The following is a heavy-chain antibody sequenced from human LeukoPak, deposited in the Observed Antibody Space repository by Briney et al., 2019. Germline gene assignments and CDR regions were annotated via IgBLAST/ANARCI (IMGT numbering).Heavy chain of an antibody. J-gene: IGHJ6*03. Sequence: SETLSLTCTVSGGSISSSSHYWGWIRQPPGKGLEWIGSIYYSGTTYYKPSLKSRVTISVDTSKNQFSLKLSSVTAADTAVYYCARFLSYYYYYMDVWGKGTTVTISS. CDR2: IYYSGTT. CDR3: ARFLSYYYYYMDV. CDR1: GGSISSSSHY. V-gene: IGHV4-39*01.